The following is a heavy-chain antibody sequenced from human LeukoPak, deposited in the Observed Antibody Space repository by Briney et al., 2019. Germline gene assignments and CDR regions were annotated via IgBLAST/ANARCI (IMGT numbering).Heavy chain of an antibody. V-gene: IGHV3-7*01. J-gene: IGHJ4*02. D-gene: IGHD3-16*02. CDR1: AFTFSNYW. CDR3: ARGLLDYVWGSYRYPTPFDY. Sequence: GVSLRFSCAASAFTFSNYWRSRVRQAQGKGLEWVANIKQDGSEKYYGDSVKRRLTISRYNAKKSLYLQMNSLRVEDVGVYYCARGLLDYVWGSYRYPTPFDYWGQGTLLTVST. CDR2: IKQDGSEK.